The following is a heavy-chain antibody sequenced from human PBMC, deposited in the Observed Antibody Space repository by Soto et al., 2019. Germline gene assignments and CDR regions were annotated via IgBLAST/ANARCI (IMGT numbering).Heavy chain of an antibody. CDR2: IDWDDDK. CDR3: ARVPIRVIILGRDYYYYAMDV. D-gene: IGHD2-21*01. J-gene: IGHJ6*02. V-gene: IGHV2-70*01. CDR1: GFSLSTSEMC. Sequence: SGPTLVNPTQTLTLTCTFSGFSLSTSEMCVSWIRQPPGKALEWLALIDWDDDKYYSTSLRTRLTISKDTSKSQVVLTMTNMDSVDTATYYCARVPIRVIILGRDYYYYAMDVWGQGTTVTV.